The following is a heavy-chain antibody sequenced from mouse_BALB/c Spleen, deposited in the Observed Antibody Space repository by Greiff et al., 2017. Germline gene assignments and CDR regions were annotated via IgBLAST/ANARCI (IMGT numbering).Heavy chain of an antibody. J-gene: IGHJ3*01. CDR1: GYTFSSYW. V-gene: IGHV1-9*01. D-gene: IGHD2-4*01. CDR2: ILPGSGST. Sequence: QVQLQQSGAELMKPGASVKISCKATGYTFSSYWIEWVQQRPGHGLEWIGEILPGSGSTNYNEKFKGKATFTADTSSNTAYMQLSSLTSEDSAVYYYASDYYYDSPDAFAYWGQGTLVTVSA. CDR3: ASDYYYDSPDAFAY.